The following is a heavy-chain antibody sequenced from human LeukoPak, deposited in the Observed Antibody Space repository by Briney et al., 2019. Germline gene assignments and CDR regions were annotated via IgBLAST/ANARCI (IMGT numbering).Heavy chain of an antibody. J-gene: IGHJ4*02. CDR2: IWYDGSNK. Sequence: GGSLRLSCAASGFTFSSYWMSWVRQAPGKGLEWVAVIWYDGSNKYYADSVKGRFTISRDNSKNTLYLQMNSLRAEDTAVYYCARQSDNYYGSGSYPDYWGQGTLVTVSS. CDR3: ARQSDNYYGSGSYPDY. V-gene: IGHV3-33*08. D-gene: IGHD3-10*01. CDR1: GFTFSSYW.